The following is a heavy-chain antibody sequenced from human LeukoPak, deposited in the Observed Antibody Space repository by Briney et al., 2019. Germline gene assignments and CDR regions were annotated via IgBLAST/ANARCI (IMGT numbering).Heavy chain of an antibody. CDR3: ARTGGIAAAGPDFDY. CDR1: GGSFSGYY. Sequence: SETLSLTCAVYGGSFSGYYWSWIRQPPGKGLEWIGEINHSGSTNYNPSLKSRVTISADTSKNQLSLKLSSVTAADTAVYYCARTGGIAAAGPDFDYWGQGTLVTVSS. V-gene: IGHV4-34*01. J-gene: IGHJ4*02. CDR2: INHSGST. D-gene: IGHD6-13*01.